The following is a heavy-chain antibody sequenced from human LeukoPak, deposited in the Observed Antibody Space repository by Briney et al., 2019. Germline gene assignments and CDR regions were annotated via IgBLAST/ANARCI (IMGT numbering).Heavy chain of an antibody. J-gene: IGHJ6*02. CDR2: INPNSGGT. V-gene: IGHV1-2*02. CDR1: GYTFTGYY. D-gene: IGHD3-3*01. CDR3: ATPPGDFWSGSYYYGMDV. Sequence: ASVKVSCKASGYTFTGYYMHWVRQAPGQGLEWMGWINPNSGGTNYAQKFQGRVTMTRDTSISTAYMELSRLRSDDMAVYYCATPPGDFWSGSYYYGMDVWGQGTTVTVSS.